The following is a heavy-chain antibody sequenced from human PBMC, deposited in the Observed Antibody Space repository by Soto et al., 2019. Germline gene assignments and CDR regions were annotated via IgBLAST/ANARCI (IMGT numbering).Heavy chain of an antibody. CDR1: GFTFTSSA. CDR3: AADRYFDWLSSAPYFDY. V-gene: IGHV1-58*01. D-gene: IGHD3-9*01. J-gene: IGHJ4*02. CDR2: IVVGSGNT. Sequence: SVKVSCKASGFTFTSSAVQWVRQARGQRLEWIGWIVVGSGNTNYAQKFQERVTITRDMSTSTAYMELSSLRSEDTAVYYCAADRYFDWLSSAPYFDYWGQGTLVTVSS.